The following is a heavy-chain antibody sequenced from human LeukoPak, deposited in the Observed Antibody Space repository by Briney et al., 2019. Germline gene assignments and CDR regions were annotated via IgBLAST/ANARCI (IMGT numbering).Heavy chain of an antibody. D-gene: IGHD4-17*01. CDR3: ARDSDYGDIGFDY. CDR1: GGSISSYY. CDR2: IYYSGST. Sequence: SETLSLTCTVSGGSISSYYWSWIRQPPGKGLEWIGYIYYSGSTNYNPSLKGRVTMSVDTSKNQFSLKLSSVTAADTAVYYCARDSDYGDIGFDYWGRGTLVTVSS. J-gene: IGHJ4*02. V-gene: IGHV4-59*12.